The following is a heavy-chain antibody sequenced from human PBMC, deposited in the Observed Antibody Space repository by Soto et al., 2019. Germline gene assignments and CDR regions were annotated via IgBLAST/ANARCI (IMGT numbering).Heavy chain of an antibody. CDR1: GFTFSSYA. CDR2: ISYDGSNK. V-gene: IGHV3-30-3*01. CDR3: ARDTQYLAGYYYGMDV. D-gene: IGHD2-2*02. Sequence: GGSLRLSCAASGFTFSSYAMHWVRRAPGKGLEWVAVISYDGSNKYYADSVKGRFTISRDNSKNTLYLQMNSLRAEDTAVYYCARDTQYLAGYYYGMDVWGQGTTVTVSS. J-gene: IGHJ6*02.